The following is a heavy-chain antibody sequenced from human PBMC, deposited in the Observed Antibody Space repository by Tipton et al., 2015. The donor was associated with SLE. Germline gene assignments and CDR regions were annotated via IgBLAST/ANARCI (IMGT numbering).Heavy chain of an antibody. CDR2: IYSGGDT. Sequence: SLRLSCAASGFTVSNNSMNWVRQAPGKGLEWVSIIYSGGDTHYADSVKGRLTISRDSSKNTVSLHMSSLRAEDTAVYYCVRDPTGYWYFDLWGRGTLVTVSS. D-gene: IGHD1-1*01. CDR3: VRDPTGYWYFDL. CDR1: GFTVSNNS. J-gene: IGHJ2*01. V-gene: IGHV3-53*01.